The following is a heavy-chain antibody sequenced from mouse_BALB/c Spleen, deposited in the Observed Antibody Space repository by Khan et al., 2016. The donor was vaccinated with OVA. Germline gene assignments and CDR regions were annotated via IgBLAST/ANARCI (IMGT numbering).Heavy chain of an antibody. CDR3: ACFHGAY. Sequence: QIQLVQSGPELKKPGETVKISCKASGYTFTDYVMNWVKQAPGKGLRWMGWINTYTGEQTYADDFKGRFAFSLETSASTAYLKINTPKNEATATYFFACFHGAYWGQGTTLTVSS. CDR2: INTYTGEQ. V-gene: IGHV9-3-1*01. CDR1: GYTFTDYV. J-gene: IGHJ2*01.